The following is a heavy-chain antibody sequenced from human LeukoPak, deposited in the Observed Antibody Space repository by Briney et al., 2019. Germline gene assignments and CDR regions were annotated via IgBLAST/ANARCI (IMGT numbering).Heavy chain of an antibody. CDR1: GFTFSSYG. CDR3: ARGVYRSSSSFDY. J-gene: IGHJ4*02. CDR2: IWYDGSNK. V-gene: IGHV3-33*01. D-gene: IGHD6-13*01. Sequence: GGSLRLSCAASGFTFSSYGMHWVRQAPGKGLEWVAVIWYDGSNKYYADSVKGRFTTSRDNSKNTLFLQMNSLRAEDTAVYYCARGVYRSSSSFDYWGQGTLVTVSS.